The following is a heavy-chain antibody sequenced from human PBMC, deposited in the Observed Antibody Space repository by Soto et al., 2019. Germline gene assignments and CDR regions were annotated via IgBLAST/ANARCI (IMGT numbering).Heavy chain of an antibody. CDR1: GGTFSSYA. J-gene: IGHJ5*02. D-gene: IGHD3-3*01. CDR2: INPNSGST. Sequence: GASVKVSCKASGGTFSSYAISWVRQAPGQGLEWMGGINPNSGSTNYAQKFQGWVTMTRDTSISTAYMELSRLRSDDTAVYYCARGSPLKYYDFWSGYSNWFDPWGQGTLVTVSS. V-gene: IGHV1-2*04. CDR3: ARGSPLKYYDFWSGYSNWFDP.